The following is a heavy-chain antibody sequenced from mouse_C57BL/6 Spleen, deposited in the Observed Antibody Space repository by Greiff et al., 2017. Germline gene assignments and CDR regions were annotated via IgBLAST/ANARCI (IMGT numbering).Heavy chain of an antibody. CDR1: GYAFSSSW. CDR3: AREVLRQGFSPWFAY. D-gene: IGHD1-2*01. CDR2: IYPGDGDT. J-gene: IGHJ3*01. V-gene: IGHV1-82*01. Sequence: VKLMESGPELVKPGASVKISCKASGYAFSSSWMNWVKQRPGKGLEWIGRIYPGDGDTNYNGKFKGKATLTADKSSSTAYMQLSSLTSEDSAVXFWAREVLRQGFSPWFAYWGQGTLVTVSA.